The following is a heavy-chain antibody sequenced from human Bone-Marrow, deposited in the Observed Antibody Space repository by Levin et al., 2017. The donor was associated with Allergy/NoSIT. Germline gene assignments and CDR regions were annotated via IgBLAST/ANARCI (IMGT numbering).Heavy chain of an antibody. Sequence: GGSPRLSCTASGFTFGDYAMSWFRQAPGKGLEWVGFIRSKAYGGTTEYAASVKGRFTISRDDSKSIAYLQMNSLKTEDTAVYYCTRASYYDYVWGSPSCWGQGTLVTVSS. V-gene: IGHV3-49*03. CDR3: TRASYYDYVWGSPSC. J-gene: IGHJ4*02. CDR1: GFTFGDYA. CDR2: IRSKAYGGTT. D-gene: IGHD3-16*01.